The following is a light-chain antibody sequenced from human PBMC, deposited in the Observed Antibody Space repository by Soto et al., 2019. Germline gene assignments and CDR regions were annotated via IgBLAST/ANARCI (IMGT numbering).Light chain of an antibody. V-gene: IGLV4-69*01. CDR2: VKSDGSH. Sequence: QSVLTQSPSASASLGASVKLTCTLSSGHGNYVIAWHQQQPEKGPRYLMKVKSDGSHSKGDGIPDRFSGSSSGAERYLAISSHQSEDEFAYYCQTWDTAEVVSGRGTKLTFL. J-gene: IGLJ2*01. CDR3: QTWDTAEVV. CDR1: SGHGNYV.